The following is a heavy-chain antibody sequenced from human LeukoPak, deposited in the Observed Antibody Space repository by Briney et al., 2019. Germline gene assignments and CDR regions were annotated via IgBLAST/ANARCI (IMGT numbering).Heavy chain of an antibody. V-gene: IGHV3-7*04. CDR3: ARAYYYDSSGYGFDY. J-gene: IGHJ4*02. D-gene: IGHD3-22*01. CDR2: IKQDGSEK. Sequence: QPGGSLRLSCAASGFTFSSYWMSWVRQAPGKGLEWVANIKQDGSEKYYVDSVKGRFTISRDNAKNSLYLQMNSLRAEDTAVYYCARAYYYDSSGYGFDYWGQGTLVTVSS. CDR1: GFTFSSYW.